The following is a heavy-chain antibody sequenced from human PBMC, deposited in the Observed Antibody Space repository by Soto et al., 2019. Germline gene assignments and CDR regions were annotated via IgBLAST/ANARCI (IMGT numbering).Heavy chain of an antibody. CDR1: VYTFTSYG. D-gene: IGHD3-10*01. J-gene: IGHJ6*03. CDR2: ISAYNGNT. CDR3: ARAYLMVRGVIQYCYYMDV. V-gene: IGHV1-18*01. Sequence: GASVKVSCKASVYTFTSYGISCVRQASRQGHEWMGWISAYNGNTNYAQKLQGRVTMTTDTSTSTAYMELRSLRSDDTAVYYCARAYLMVRGVIQYCYYMDVWGKGTTVTVSS.